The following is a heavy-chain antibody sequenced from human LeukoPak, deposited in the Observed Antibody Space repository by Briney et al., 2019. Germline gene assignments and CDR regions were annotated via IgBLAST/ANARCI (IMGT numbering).Heavy chain of an antibody. V-gene: IGHV4-59*01. CDR1: GGSISSYY. CDR3: ARANYGAYYYYYYYMDV. J-gene: IGHJ6*03. CDR2: IYYSGST. Sequence: SETLSLTCTVSGGSISSYYWSWIRQPPWKGLEWIGYIYYSGSTNYNPSLKSRVTISVDTSKNQFSLKLSPVTAADTAVYYCARANYGAYYYYYYYMDVWGKGTTVTVSS. D-gene: IGHD4-17*01.